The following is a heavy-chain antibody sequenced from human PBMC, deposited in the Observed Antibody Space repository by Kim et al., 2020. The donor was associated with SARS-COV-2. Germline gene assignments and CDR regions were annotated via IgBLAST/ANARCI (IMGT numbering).Heavy chain of an antibody. CDR3: ARVVLRFLEWLLPNDY. CDR1: GYTFTSYG. CDR2: ISAYNGNT. Sequence: ASVKVSCKASGYTFTSYGISWVRQAPGQGLEWMGWISAYNGNTNYAQKLQGRVTMTTDTSTSTAYMELRSLRSDDTAVYYCARVVLRFLEWLLPNDYWGQGTLVTVSS. D-gene: IGHD3-3*01. J-gene: IGHJ4*02. V-gene: IGHV1-18*01.